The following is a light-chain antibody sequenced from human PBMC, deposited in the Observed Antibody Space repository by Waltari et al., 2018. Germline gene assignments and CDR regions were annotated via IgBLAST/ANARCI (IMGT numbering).Light chain of an antibody. V-gene: IGLV1-51*01. Sequence: QSVLTQALPASAATGPKVTISCPGTTPNIGYNYVSWYQQLPGAAPKIVIYEDNRRPAGIPDRFSGSKSGASATLGITGLQTGDEADYYCGSWDSSLGIGVLGGGTRLTVL. CDR2: EDN. J-gene: IGLJ3*02. CDR3: GSWDSSLGIGV. CDR1: TPNIGYNY.